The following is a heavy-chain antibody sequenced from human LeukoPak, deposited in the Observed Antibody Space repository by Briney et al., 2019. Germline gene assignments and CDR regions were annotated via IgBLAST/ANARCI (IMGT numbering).Heavy chain of an antibody. CDR1: GGSISSYY. V-gene: IGHV4-59*01. J-gene: IGHJ5*02. CDR2: TNYSGTT. D-gene: IGHD6-13*01. Sequence: SETLSLTCTVSGGSISSYYWSWIRQPPGKGLEWIGYTNYSGTTNYNPSLKSRVTISVDTSKNQFSLKLSSVTAADTAVYYCARGYSSTYGRFDPWGQGTLVTVSS. CDR3: ARGYSSTYGRFDP.